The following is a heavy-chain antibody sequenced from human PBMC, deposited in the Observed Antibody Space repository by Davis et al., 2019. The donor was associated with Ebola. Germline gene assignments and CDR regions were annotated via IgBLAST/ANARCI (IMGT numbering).Heavy chain of an antibody. CDR3: ARRGCSSTSCDQSWFDP. J-gene: IGHJ5*02. V-gene: IGHV3-23*01. Sequence: GGSLRLSCAASGFTFSSYAMTWVRQAPGKGLEWVSTISGSGTYTYHADSVKGRFTISRDNSKNTLYLQMSSLRAEDTALYYCARRGCSSTSCDQSWFDPWGQGTLVTVSP. D-gene: IGHD2-2*01. CDR2: ISGSGTYT. CDR1: GFTFSSYA.